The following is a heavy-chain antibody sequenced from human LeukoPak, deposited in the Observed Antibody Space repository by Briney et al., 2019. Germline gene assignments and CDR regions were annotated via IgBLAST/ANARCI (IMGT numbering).Heavy chain of an antibody. CDR3: ARTANFAAGYYIDY. D-gene: IGHD6-13*01. V-gene: IGHV3-21*01. J-gene: IGHJ4*02. Sequence: GGALRLSCAASGFTFSSYTMNWVRQAPGKGLEWVSSISGSSRHKYYADSVKGRFTISRDNAKNSLYLQMNSLRSEDTAVYYCARTANFAAGYYIDYWGQGTLVTVSS. CDR2: ISGSSRHK. CDR1: GFTFSSYT.